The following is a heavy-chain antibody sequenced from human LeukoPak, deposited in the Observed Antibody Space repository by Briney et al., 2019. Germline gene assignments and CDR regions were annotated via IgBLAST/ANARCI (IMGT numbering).Heavy chain of an antibody. CDR1: GFTFSSYG. J-gene: IGHJ5*02. Sequence: GGSLRLSCAASGFTFSSYGMHWVRQAPGKGLEWVAVISYDGSNKYYADSVKGRFTISRDNSRNTLYLQMNSLRAEDTAVYYCARDSGPMGDFWSGSTEYNWFDPWGQGTLVTVSS. D-gene: IGHD3-3*01. CDR3: ARDSGPMGDFWSGSTEYNWFDP. V-gene: IGHV3-30*03. CDR2: ISYDGSNK.